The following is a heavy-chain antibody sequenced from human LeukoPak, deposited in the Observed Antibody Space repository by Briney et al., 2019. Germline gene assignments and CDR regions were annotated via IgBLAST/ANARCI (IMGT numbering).Heavy chain of an antibody. Sequence: GGSLRLSCAASGFTFSSYWMSWVRQAPGKGLEWVANIKQDGSEKCYVDSVKGRFTISRDNAKNSLYLQMNSLRAEDTAVYYCAKAYYYGSGSYFGYFDYWGQGTLVSVSS. V-gene: IGHV3-7*03. CDR1: GFTFSSYW. D-gene: IGHD3-10*01. CDR3: AKAYYYGSGSYFGYFDY. J-gene: IGHJ4*02. CDR2: IKQDGSEK.